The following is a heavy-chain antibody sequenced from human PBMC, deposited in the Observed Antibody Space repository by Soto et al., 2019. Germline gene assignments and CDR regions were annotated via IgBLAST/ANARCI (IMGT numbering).Heavy chain of an antibody. Sequence: GGSLRLSCAASGFTFSSYAMSWVRQAPGKGLEWVSAISGSGGSTYYADSVKGRFTISRDNSKNTLYLQMNSLRAADTAVYYCAKSDTSSSWYRGAFDIWGQGTMVTVSS. CDR3: AKSDTSSSWYRGAFDI. V-gene: IGHV3-23*01. D-gene: IGHD6-13*01. CDR1: GFTFSSYA. J-gene: IGHJ3*02. CDR2: ISGSGGST.